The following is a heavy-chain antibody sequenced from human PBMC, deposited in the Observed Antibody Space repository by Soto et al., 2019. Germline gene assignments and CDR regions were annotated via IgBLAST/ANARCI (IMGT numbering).Heavy chain of an antibody. CDR1: GYTFTSYG. CDR2: ISAYNGNT. J-gene: IGHJ5*02. D-gene: IGHD1-26*01. CDR3: ARDLFPESYQWELPLNGLMP. V-gene: IGHV1-18*01. Sequence: GASVKVSCKASGYTFTSYGISWVRQAPGQGLEWMGWISAYNGNTNYAQKLQGRVTMTTDTSTSTAYMELRSLRSDDTAVYYCARDLFPESYQWELPLNGLMPWGQGTLVTVSS.